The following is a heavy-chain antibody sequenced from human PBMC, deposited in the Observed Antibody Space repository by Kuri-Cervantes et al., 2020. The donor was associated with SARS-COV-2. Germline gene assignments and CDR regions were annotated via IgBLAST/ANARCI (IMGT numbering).Heavy chain of an antibody. CDR2: INHRGTT. J-gene: IGHJ6*03. D-gene: IGHD3-22*01. CDR1: GGSFSDVY. Sequence: SETLSLTCAVSGGSFSDVYWSWIRQPPGQGLEWIGEINHRGTTNYNPSLKSRVTLSVDTSKNQFSLKLSSVTAADTAVYYCARGRYYYDSSGYYTFYYYYMDVWGKGTTVTVSS. V-gene: IGHV4-34*01. CDR3: ARGRYYYDSSGYYTFYYYYMDV.